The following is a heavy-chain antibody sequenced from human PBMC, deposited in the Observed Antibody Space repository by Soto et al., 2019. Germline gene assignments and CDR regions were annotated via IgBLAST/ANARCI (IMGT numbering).Heavy chain of an antibody. CDR3: ARGGMVIIPSATAFDY. CDR1: GDSFSGYF. J-gene: IGHJ4*02. D-gene: IGHD3-3*01. Sequence: PSETLSLTCAVHGDSFSGYFWTWIRQPPGKGLEWIGRIYASGSTNYNPSLKGRVTMSVATSKNQFSLKLSSMTAADTAVYYCARGGMVIIPSATAFDYWGQGTLVTVSS. V-gene: IGHV4-59*10. CDR2: IYASGST.